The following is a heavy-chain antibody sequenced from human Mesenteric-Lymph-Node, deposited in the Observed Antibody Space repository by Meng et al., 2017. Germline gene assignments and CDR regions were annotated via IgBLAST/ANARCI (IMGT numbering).Heavy chain of an antibody. CDR2: INPNSGGT. V-gene: IGHV1-2*06. Sequence: ASVKVSCKASGYTFTGYYMHWVRQAPGQGREGMGRINPNSGGTNYAQKFQGRVTMTRDTSISTAYMELSRLRSDDTAVYYCARGSSIFYYFDYWGQGTLVTVSS. J-gene: IGHJ4*02. D-gene: IGHD6-13*01. CDR3: ARGSSIFYYFDY. CDR1: GYTFTGYY.